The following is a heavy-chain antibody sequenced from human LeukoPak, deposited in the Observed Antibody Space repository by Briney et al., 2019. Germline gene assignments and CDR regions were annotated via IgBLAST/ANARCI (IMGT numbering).Heavy chain of an antibody. CDR3: AKVGGVVIPGSY. Sequence: PGGSLRLSCAASGFTFSSYGMHWVRQAPGKGLEWVAVISYDGSNKYYVDSVKGRFTISRDNSKNTLYLQMNSLRAEDTAVYFCAKVGGVVIPGSYWGQGTLVTISS. D-gene: IGHD3-3*01. V-gene: IGHV3-30*18. CDR2: ISYDGSNK. CDR1: GFTFSSYG. J-gene: IGHJ4*02.